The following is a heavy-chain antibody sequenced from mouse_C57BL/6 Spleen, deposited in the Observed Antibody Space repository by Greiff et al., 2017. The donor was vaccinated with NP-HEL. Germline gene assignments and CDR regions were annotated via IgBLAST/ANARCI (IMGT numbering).Heavy chain of an antibody. V-gene: IGHV5-9*01. CDR3: ARQGSYGSSYWSFDV. J-gene: IGHJ1*03. Sequence: EVKLVESGGGLVKPGGSLKLSCAASGFTFSSYTMSWVRQTPEKRLEWVATISGGGGNTYYPDSVKGRFTISRDNAKNTLYLQMRSLRSEDTALYYGARQGSYGSSYWSFDVWGTGTTVTVSS. CDR2: ISGGGGNT. D-gene: IGHD1-1*01. CDR1: GFTFSSYT.